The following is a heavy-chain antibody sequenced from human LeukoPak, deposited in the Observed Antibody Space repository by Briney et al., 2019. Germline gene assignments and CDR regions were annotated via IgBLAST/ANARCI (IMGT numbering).Heavy chain of an antibody. V-gene: IGHV1-69*05. Sequence: GSSVKVSCKASGGTFISYAISWVRQAPGQGLEWMGRIIPIFGTANYAQKFQGRVTITTDESTSTAYMELSSLRSEDTAVYYWARTCYYGSGSYYSSKSYYFDYWGQETLVTVSS. J-gene: IGHJ4*02. CDR2: IIPIFGTA. CDR3: ARTCYYGSGSYYSSKSYYFDY. D-gene: IGHD3-10*01. CDR1: GGTFISYA.